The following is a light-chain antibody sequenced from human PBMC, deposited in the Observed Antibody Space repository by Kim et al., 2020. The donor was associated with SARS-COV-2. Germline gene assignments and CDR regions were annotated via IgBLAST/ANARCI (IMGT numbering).Light chain of an antibody. V-gene: IGKV3-15*01. CDR2: GAS. CDR1: QGVSTK. Sequence: SPGESAPLSCRASQGVSTKLAWYQQRPGQAPRLLIYGASTRATDVPARFSGSGSGTEFTLTITSLQSEDFAVYYCLQYGDWPPWTFGQGTKVDIK. CDR3: LQYGDWPPWT. J-gene: IGKJ1*01.